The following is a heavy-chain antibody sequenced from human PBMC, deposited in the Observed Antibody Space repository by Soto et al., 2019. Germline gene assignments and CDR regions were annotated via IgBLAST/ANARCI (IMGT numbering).Heavy chain of an antibody. J-gene: IGHJ4*02. CDR3: ARLSIAARQFDY. Sequence: QLQLQESGPGLVKPSETLSLTCTVSGGSISSSSYYWGWIRQPPGKGLEWIGSIYYSGSTYYNPSLMSRVTISVDTSKNQFVLKLSSVTAAVKAVYYCARLSIAARQFDYWCQGPLVTVSS. V-gene: IGHV4-39*01. CDR1: GGSISSSSYY. D-gene: IGHD6-6*01. CDR2: IYYSGST.